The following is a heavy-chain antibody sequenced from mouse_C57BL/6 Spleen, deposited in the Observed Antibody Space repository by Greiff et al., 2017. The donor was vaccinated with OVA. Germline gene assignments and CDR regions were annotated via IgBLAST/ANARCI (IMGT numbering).Heavy chain of an antibody. D-gene: IGHD1-1*02. CDR1: GYTFTSYG. V-gene: IGHV1-81*01. CDR3: ARRERLRDGFTMAMDY. CDR2: IYPRSGNT. Sequence: QVQLQQSGAELARPGASVKLSCKASGYTFTSYGISWVKQRTGQGLEWIGEIYPRSGNTYYNEKFKGKATLTADKSSSTAYMELRSLTSEDSAVYFCARRERLRDGFTMAMDYWGQGTSVTVSS. J-gene: IGHJ4*01.